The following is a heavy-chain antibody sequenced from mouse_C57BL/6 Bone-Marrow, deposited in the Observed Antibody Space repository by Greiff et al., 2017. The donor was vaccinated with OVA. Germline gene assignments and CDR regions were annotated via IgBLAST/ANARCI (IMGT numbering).Heavy chain of an antibody. CDR2: ISDGGSYT. D-gene: IGHD1-1*01. Sequence: EVHLVESGGGLVKPGGSLKLSCAASGFTFSSYAMSWVRQTPEKRLEWVATISDGGSYTYYPDNVKGRFTISRDNAKNNLYLQMSHLKSEDTAMYYCAREGITTVRAWCAYWGQGTLVTVSA. J-gene: IGHJ3*01. V-gene: IGHV5-4*01. CDR3: AREGITTVRAWCAY. CDR1: GFTFSSYA.